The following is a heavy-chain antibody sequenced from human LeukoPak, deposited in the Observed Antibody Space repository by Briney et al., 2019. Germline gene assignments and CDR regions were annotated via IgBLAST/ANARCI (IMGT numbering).Heavy chain of an antibody. CDR1: GFTFSSYS. Sequence: GGSLRLSCAPSGFTFSSYSMNWVRQAPGKGLEWVSSISSSSRYIYYADSVKGRFTISRDNAKNSLYRQMNNLRAEDTAVYYCAIDGTTRFDYWGQGTLVTVSS. CDR3: AIDGTTRFDY. V-gene: IGHV3-21*06. D-gene: IGHD1-7*01. J-gene: IGHJ4*02. CDR2: ISSSSRYI.